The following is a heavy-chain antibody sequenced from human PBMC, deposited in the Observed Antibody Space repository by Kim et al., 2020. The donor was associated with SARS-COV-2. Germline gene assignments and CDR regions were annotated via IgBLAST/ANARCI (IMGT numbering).Heavy chain of an antibody. CDR1: GFTFDDYA. J-gene: IGHJ4*02. Sequence: GGSLRLSCAASGFTFDDYAMRWVRQAPGKGLEWVSGISWNSGSIGYADSVKGRFTISRDNAKNSLYLQMNSLRAEDTALYYCAKDPGPGCWYGVAGPTTSFDFWGQGTLVPLSS. CDR2: ISWNSGSI. CDR3: AKDPGPGCWYGVAGPTTSFDF. D-gene: IGHD6-13*01. V-gene: IGHV3-9*01.